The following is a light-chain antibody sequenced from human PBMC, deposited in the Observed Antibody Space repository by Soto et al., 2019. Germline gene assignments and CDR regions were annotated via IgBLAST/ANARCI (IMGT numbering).Light chain of an antibody. CDR3: QQYGGSPRT. CDR1: QNIRSNY. Sequence: EIVLTQSPGTLSLSPGQRGTLSCRASQNIRSNYVAWFQQKPGQPPRLLIYGAINRASGIPDRFSGSGSGTEFTLTISRLEPEDFAVYYCQQYGGSPRTFGQGTKVDI. V-gene: IGKV3-20*01. CDR2: GAI. J-gene: IGKJ1*01.